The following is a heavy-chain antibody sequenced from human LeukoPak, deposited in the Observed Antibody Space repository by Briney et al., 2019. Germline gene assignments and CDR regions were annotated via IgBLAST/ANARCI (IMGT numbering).Heavy chain of an antibody. J-gene: IGHJ3*02. Sequence: PGGSLRLSCAASGFTFSSYWMSWVRQAPGKGLEWVANIKQDGSEKYYVDSVKGRFTISRDNSKNTLYLQMNSLRAEDTAVYYCAKAQVRSGNAFDIWGQGTMVTVSS. CDR2: IKQDGSEK. V-gene: IGHV3-7*03. D-gene: IGHD3-10*01. CDR3: AKAQVRSGNAFDI. CDR1: GFTFSSYW.